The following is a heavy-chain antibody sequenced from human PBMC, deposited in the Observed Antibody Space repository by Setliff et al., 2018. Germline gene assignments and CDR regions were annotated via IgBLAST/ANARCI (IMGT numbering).Heavy chain of an antibody. CDR3: ARGYYNFLSGYYTPYYFDY. CDR1: GASITSGGFY. V-gene: IGHV4-61*10. J-gene: IGHJ4*02. Sequence: SETLSLTCSVSGASITSGGFYWTWIRQPAGKGLEWIGHISPSGSTTYNPSVKSRVTISLDTSKNQFSLKLSSVTAADTAVYFCARGYYNFLSGYYTPYYFDYWGQGTLVTVSS. CDR2: ISPSGST. D-gene: IGHD3-3*01.